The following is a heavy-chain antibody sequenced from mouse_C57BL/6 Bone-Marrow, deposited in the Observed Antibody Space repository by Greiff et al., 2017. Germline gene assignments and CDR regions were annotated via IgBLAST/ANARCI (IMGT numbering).Heavy chain of an antibody. CDR1: GYTFTSYG. D-gene: IGHD2-2*01. Sequence: QVQLQHSGAELARPGASVKLSCKASGYTFTSYGISWVKQRTGQGLEWIGEIYPRSGNTYYNEKFKGKATLTADKSSSTAYMELRSLTSEDSAVYFCARSGLWLRRDWYFDVWGTGTTVTVSS. CDR2: IYPRSGNT. V-gene: IGHV1-81*01. CDR3: ARSGLWLRRDWYFDV. J-gene: IGHJ1*03.